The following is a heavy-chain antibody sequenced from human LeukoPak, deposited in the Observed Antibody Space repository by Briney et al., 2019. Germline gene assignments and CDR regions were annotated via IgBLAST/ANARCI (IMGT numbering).Heavy chain of an antibody. CDR1: GGSISSGGYY. CDR3: ARAPPPYSPYYYYYGMDV. CDR2: IYYSGST. D-gene: IGHD5-12*01. V-gene: IGHV4-31*03. Sequence: SETLSLTCTVSGGSISSGGYYWSWIRQNPGKGLEWIGYIYYSGSTYYNPSLKSRVTISVDTSKNQFSLKLSSVTAADTAVYYCARAPPPYSPYYYYYGMDVWGKGTTVTVSS. J-gene: IGHJ6*04.